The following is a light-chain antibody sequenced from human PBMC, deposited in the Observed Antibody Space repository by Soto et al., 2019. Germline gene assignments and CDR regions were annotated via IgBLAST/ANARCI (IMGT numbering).Light chain of an antibody. CDR1: RGDIGGYNY. J-gene: IGLJ1*01. V-gene: IGLV2-14*03. CDR2: DVY. CDR3: SSYTSSTTLV. Sequence: QSALTQPASLSASPGQSVTISCTGNRGDIGGYNYVSWYQQHPGKAPKLMIYDVYHRPSGVSNRFSASKSGNTASLTISGLQAEDEADYYCSSYTSSTTLVFGTGTKVTVL.